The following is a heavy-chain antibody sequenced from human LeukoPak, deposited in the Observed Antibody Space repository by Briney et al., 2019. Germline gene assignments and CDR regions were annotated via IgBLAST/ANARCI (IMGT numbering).Heavy chain of an antibody. CDR3: ARDSAPLLWFGEGHLDY. V-gene: IGHV3-33*01. Sequence: GGSLRLPCAASGFTFSSYGMHWVRQAPGKGLEWVAVIWYDGSNKYYADSVKGRFTISRDNSKNTLYLQMNSLRAEDTAVYYCARDSAPLLWFGEGHLDYWGQGTLVTVSS. CDR1: GFTFSSYG. CDR2: IWYDGSNK. J-gene: IGHJ4*02. D-gene: IGHD3-10*01.